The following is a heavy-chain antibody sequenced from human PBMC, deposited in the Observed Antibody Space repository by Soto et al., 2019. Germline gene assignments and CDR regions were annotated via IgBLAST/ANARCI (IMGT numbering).Heavy chain of an antibody. CDR1: GVTFSSYG. J-gene: IGHJ4*02. D-gene: IGHD6-19*01. CDR2: IWYDGSNE. Sequence: QVQLVESGGGVVQPGRSLRLSCAASGVTFSSYGMHWVRQAPGKGLEWVAVIWYDGSNENYADSVKGRFTISRDNSKNTLSLQMNRLRAEDTALYYCARDRRGSGWYDYFDYWGQGTLVTVSS. CDR3: ARDRRGSGWYDYFDY. V-gene: IGHV3-33*01.